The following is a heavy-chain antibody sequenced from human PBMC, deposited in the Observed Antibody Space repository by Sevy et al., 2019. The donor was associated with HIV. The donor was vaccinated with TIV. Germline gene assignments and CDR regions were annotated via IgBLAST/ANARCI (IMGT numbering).Heavy chain of an antibody. Sequence: GGSLRLSCAGSGFAFSNYWMHWVRQTPGKGLVWVSRVNSDGSSTTYADSVKGRFTISRDNAKNTMYLQMSSLRAEDTALYYCVAANRWEDPWGQGTLVTVSS. CDR3: VAANRWEDP. D-gene: IGHD1-26*01. J-gene: IGHJ5*02. V-gene: IGHV3-74*01. CDR1: GFAFSNYW. CDR2: VNSDGSST.